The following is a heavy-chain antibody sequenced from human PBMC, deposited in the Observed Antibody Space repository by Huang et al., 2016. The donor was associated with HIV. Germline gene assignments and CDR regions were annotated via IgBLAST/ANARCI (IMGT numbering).Heavy chain of an antibody. CDR3: ARERSSGWAIDY. D-gene: IGHD6-19*01. V-gene: IGHV3-74*01. CDR1: GFPFSRYW. J-gene: IGHJ4*02. CDR2: MKSDGMST. Sequence: EVQLVESGGGLVQPGGSLRRSCAASGFPFSRYWVDGVRQAPGKGLGEVSRMKSDGMSTNYADSVKGRFTISRDNAKNTLYLQMNSLRAEDTAVYYCARERSSGWAIDYWGQGTLVTVSS.